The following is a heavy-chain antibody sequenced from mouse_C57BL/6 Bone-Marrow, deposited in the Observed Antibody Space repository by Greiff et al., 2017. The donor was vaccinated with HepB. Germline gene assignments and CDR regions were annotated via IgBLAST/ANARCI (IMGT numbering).Heavy chain of an antibody. Sequence: EVHLVESGGGLVKPGGSLKLSCAASGFTFSSYAMSWVRQTPEKRLEWVATISDGGSYTYYPDNVKGRFTISRDNAKNNLYLQMSHLKSEDTAMYYCARVYSNGAMDYWGQGTSVTVSS. CDR3: ARVYSNGAMDY. CDR1: GFTFSSYA. V-gene: IGHV5-4*01. CDR2: ISDGGSYT. D-gene: IGHD2-5*01. J-gene: IGHJ4*01.